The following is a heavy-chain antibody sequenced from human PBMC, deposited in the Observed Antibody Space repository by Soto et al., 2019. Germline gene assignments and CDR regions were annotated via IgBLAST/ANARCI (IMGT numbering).Heavy chain of an antibody. CDR2: IRSKAYGVTT. J-gene: IGHJ4*02. CDR1: GFTFGDYA. V-gene: IGHV3-49*04. CDR3: TSVVPAPDY. Sequence: GGSLRLSCTASGFTFGDYAMSRVRQAPGKGLEWVGFIRSKAYGVTTEYAASVKGRFTISRDDSKSIAYLQMNSLKTEDTAVYYCTSVVPAPDYWGQGTLVTVSS. D-gene: IGHD2-2*01.